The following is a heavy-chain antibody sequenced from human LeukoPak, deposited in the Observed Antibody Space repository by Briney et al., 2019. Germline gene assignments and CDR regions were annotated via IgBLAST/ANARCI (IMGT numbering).Heavy chain of an antibody. Sequence: GASVKVSCKASGYTFTGYYMHWVRQAPGQGLEWMGWINPNSGGTNYAQKFQGRVTMTRDTSISTAYMELSRLRSDDTAVYYCAGSRTYYYCYMDVWGKGTTVTVSS. CDR2: INPNSGGT. D-gene: IGHD1-26*01. CDR3: AGSRTYYYCYMDV. CDR1: GYTFTGYY. V-gene: IGHV1-2*02. J-gene: IGHJ6*03.